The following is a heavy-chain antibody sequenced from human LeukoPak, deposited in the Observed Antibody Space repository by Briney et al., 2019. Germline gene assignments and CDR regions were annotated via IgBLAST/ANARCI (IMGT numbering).Heavy chain of an antibody. CDR2: IYHSGST. J-gene: IGHJ3*02. V-gene: IGHV4-38-2*02. D-gene: IGHD4-23*01. CDR3: AREDGGPRAFDI. Sequence: SETLSLACTVSGYSISSGYYWGWIRQPPGKGLEWIGSIYHSGSTYYNPSLKSRVTISVDTSKNQFSLKLSSVTAADTAVYYCAREDGGPRAFDIWGQGTMVAVSS. CDR1: GYSISSGYY.